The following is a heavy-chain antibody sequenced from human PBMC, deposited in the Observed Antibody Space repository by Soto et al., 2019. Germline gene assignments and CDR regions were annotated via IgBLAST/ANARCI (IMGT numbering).Heavy chain of an antibody. CDR3: ARRARRFLEWLGNSGYYYYGMDV. Sequence: PSETLSLTCTVSGCSISSSSYYWGWIRQPPGKGLEWIGSIYYSGSTYYNPSLKSRVTISVDTSKNQFFLKLSSVTAADTAVYYCARRARRFLEWLGNSGYYYYGMDVWGQGTTVT. J-gene: IGHJ6*02. V-gene: IGHV4-39*01. CDR2: IYYSGST. CDR1: GCSISSSSYY. D-gene: IGHD3-3*01.